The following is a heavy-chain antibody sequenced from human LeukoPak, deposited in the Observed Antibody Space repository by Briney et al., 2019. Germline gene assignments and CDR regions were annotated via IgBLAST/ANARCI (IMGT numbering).Heavy chain of an antibody. V-gene: IGHV3-7*01. CDR3: ARDSGSASSGLFDS. J-gene: IGHJ4*02. CDR2: IKQDGSDK. Sequence: PGGSLRLSCEASGFNFFNFWMTWVRQAPGKVLEWVANIKQDGSDKYYGDAVKGRFTISRDNARNSMYLEMKNLRAEDTAIYYCARDSGSASSGLFDSWGQGALVTVSS. CDR1: GFNFFNFW. D-gene: IGHD2-15*01.